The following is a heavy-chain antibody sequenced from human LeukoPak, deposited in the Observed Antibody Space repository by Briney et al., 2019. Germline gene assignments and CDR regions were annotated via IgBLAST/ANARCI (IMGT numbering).Heavy chain of an antibody. Sequence: GGSLRLSCAASGFTFSTYWMSWVRQAPGKGLEWVAVISYDGSNKYYADSVKGRFTISRDNSKNTLYLQMNSLRAEDTAVYYCAKVGATTLDYYYYGMDVWGQGTTVTVSS. V-gene: IGHV3-30*18. CDR1: GFTFSTYW. J-gene: IGHJ6*02. D-gene: IGHD1-26*01. CDR2: ISYDGSNK. CDR3: AKVGATTLDYYYYGMDV.